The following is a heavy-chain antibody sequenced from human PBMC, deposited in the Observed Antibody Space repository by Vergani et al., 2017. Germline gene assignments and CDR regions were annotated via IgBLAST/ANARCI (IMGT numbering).Heavy chain of an antibody. Sequence: QVQLQESGPGVVKPSQTLSLTCAVSGGSISSGDHCWTWIRQRPGKGLEWIGYIFYSGTTYDNPSLRSRLTISVDTSQNQFSLKLRSVTAADTAVYYCTRQPQEGASGPPSVPTWGQGRSVIVSS. CDR1: GGSISSGDHC. V-gene: IGHV4-31*11. CDR2: IFYSGTT. CDR3: TRQPQEGASGPPSVPT. D-gene: IGHD5-12*01. J-gene: IGHJ4*02.